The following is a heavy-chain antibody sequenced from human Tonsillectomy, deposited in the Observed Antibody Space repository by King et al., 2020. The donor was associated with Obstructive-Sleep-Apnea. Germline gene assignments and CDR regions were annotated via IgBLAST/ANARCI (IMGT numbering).Heavy chain of an antibody. J-gene: IGHJ4*02. CDR1: GGSISYYY. CDR3: ASGGYFDY. CDR2: IYYSGST. Sequence: QLQESGPGLVKPSETLSLTCTVSGGSISYYYWSWIRQPPGKGLEWIGYIYYSGSTNYNPSLKSRVTISVDTSKNQFSLKLSSVTAADTAVYYCASGGYFDYWGQGTLVTVSS. D-gene: IGHD3-16*01. V-gene: IGHV4-59*01.